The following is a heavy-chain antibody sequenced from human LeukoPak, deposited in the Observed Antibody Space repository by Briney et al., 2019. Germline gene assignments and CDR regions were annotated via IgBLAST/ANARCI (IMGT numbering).Heavy chain of an antibody. D-gene: IGHD6-19*01. V-gene: IGHV4-4*07. CDR1: GGSISSYY. Sequence: PSETLSLTCTVSGGSISSYYWSWIRQPAGKGLEWIGRIYTSGSTNYNPSLKSRVTMSVDTSKNQFSLKLSSVTAADTAVYYCAKVSSPIAVAALFDYWGQGTPVTVSS. CDR2: IYTSGST. CDR3: AKVSSPIAVAALFDY. J-gene: IGHJ4*02.